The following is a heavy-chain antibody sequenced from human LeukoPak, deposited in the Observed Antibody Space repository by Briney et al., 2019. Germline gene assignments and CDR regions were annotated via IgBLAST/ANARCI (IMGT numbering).Heavy chain of an antibody. CDR3: ARHPRSCTGGGTCYSWFDA. CDR1: GDSISSYY. J-gene: IGHJ5*02. D-gene: IGHD2-15*01. V-gene: IGHV4-59*08. CDR2: IYSSGST. Sequence: PSETLSLTCTVSGDSISSYYWSWIRQPAGKGLEWIGYIYSSGSTKYNPSLKSRVTISVDTSKNQFSLKVHSVTAADTAMYYCARHPRSCTGGGTCYSWFDASGQGTLVTVSS.